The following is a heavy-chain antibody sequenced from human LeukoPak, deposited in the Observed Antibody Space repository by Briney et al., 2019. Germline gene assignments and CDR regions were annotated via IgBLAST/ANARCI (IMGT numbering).Heavy chain of an antibody. D-gene: IGHD3-10*01. CDR3: ARLVWGVDYYYYYMDV. Sequence: ASVKVFCKASGYTFTSYDINWVRQATGQGLEWMGWVNPNSGKTGYAQKFQGRVTMTRNTSISTAYMELSSLRSEDTAVYYCARLVWGVDYYYYYMDVWGKGTTVTVSS. V-gene: IGHV1-8*01. CDR1: GYTFTSYD. CDR2: VNPNSGKT. J-gene: IGHJ6*03.